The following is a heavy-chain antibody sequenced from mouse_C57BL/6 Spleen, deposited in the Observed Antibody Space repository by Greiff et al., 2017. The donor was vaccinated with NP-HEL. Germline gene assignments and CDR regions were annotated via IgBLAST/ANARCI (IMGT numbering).Heavy chain of an antibody. CDR3: ARKKELDGGGVYYAMDY. Sequence: QVQLKESGPGLVAPSQSLSITCTVSGFSLTSYAISWVRQPPGKGLEWLGVIWTGGGTNYNSALKSRQSISKVNSKRQVFLKMNSLQTDDTARYYCARKKELDGGGVYYAMDYWGQGTSVTVSS. V-gene: IGHV2-9-1*01. CDR2: IWTGGGT. CDR1: GFSLTSYA. J-gene: IGHJ4*01.